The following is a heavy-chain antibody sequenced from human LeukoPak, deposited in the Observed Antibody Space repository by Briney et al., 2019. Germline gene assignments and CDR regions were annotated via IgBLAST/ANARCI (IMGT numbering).Heavy chain of an antibody. Sequence: ASAWVSCKASGYTFSNFGINWVRQAPGQGLEWMGWISVNNHNPNYGQTFQGRFALTTDSSTSTAYMELRNLRSDDTAVYFCARDGKSTDDYWGQGTRHRL. CDR3: ARDGKSTDDY. D-gene: IGHD4-17*01. J-gene: IGHJ4*02. CDR1: GYTFSNFG. CDR2: ISVNNHNP. V-gene: IGHV1-18*01.